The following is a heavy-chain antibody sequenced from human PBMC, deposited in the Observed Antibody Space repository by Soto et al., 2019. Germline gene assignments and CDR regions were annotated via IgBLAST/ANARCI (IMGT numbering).Heavy chain of an antibody. CDR2: IYLSDSDT. CDR3: ARYSSGWPYYFDY. V-gene: IGHV5-51*01. CDR1: GYSFTSYW. Sequence: GESLKISCKGSGYSFTSYWIAWVRQMPGKGLEWMGIIYLSDSDTRYSPSFQGRVTISADKSISTAYLQWSSLKASDTAMYYCARYSSGWPYYFDYWGQGTLVTVST. D-gene: IGHD6-19*01. J-gene: IGHJ4*02.